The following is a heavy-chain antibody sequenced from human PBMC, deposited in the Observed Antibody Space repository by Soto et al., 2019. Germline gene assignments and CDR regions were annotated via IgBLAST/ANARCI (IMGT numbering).Heavy chain of an antibody. CDR2: INPNSGGT. Sequence: QVQLVQSGAEVKKPGASVKVSCKASGYTFTGYYMHWVRQAPGQGLEWMGWINPNSGGTNYAQKFQGWVNMTRDTSNSTAYMELSRLRSDDTAVYYCARMGSDRVLISDAFDIWGQGTMVTVSS. CDR3: ARMGSDRVLISDAFDI. CDR1: GYTFTGYY. V-gene: IGHV1-2*04. J-gene: IGHJ3*02. D-gene: IGHD3-16*01.